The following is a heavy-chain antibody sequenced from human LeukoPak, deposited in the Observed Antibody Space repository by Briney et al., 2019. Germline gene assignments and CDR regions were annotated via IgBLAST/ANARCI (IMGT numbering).Heavy chain of an antibody. CDR2: ISYDGSNK. CDR3: ASGYCSGGSCEYYFDY. D-gene: IGHD2-15*01. Sequence: GGSLRLSCAASGFTFSSYAMHWVRQAPGKGLEWVAVISYDGSNKYYADSVKGRFTISRDNSKNTLYLQMNSLRAEDTAVYYCASGYCSGGSCEYYFDYWGQGTLVTVSS. CDR1: GFTFSSYA. J-gene: IGHJ4*02. V-gene: IGHV3-30-3*01.